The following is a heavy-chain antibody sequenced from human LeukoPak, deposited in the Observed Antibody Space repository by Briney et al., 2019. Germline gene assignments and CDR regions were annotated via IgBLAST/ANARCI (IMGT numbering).Heavy chain of an antibody. Sequence: GGSLRLSCAASGFTFDNYAMHWVRQAPGQGLEWVSLISGDGGSTYYADSVKGRFTISRDNSKNSLYLQMNSLRTEDTALYYWAKDTPYFDWLFVNWFDPWGQGTLVTVSS. D-gene: IGHD3-9*01. CDR3: AKDTPYFDWLFVNWFDP. J-gene: IGHJ5*02. CDR2: ISGDGGST. CDR1: GFTFDNYA. V-gene: IGHV3-43*02.